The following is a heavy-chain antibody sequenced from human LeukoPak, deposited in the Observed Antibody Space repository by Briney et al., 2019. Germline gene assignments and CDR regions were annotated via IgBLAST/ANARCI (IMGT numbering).Heavy chain of an antibody. J-gene: IGHJ4*02. CDR3: ARDLHRTFDY. Sequence: GGSLRLSCAASGFTFSSYGMHWVRQALGKGLEWVAVIWYDGSNKYYADSVKGRFTISRDNSKNTLYLQMNSLRAEDTAAYYCARDLHRTFDYWGQGTLVTVSS. CDR2: IWYDGSNK. D-gene: IGHD4-11*01. CDR1: GFTFSSYG. V-gene: IGHV3-33*01.